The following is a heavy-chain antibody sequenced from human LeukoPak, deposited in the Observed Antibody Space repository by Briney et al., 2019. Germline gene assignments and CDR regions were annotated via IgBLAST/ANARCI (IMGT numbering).Heavy chain of an antibody. V-gene: IGHV3-23*01. CDR1: GFTFSDYY. Sequence: PGGSLRLSCAASGFTFSDYYMSWVRQAPGKGLEWVSAISGSGGSTYYADSVKGRFTISRDNSKNTLYLQMNSLRAEDTAVYYCAKDRYSSSWDYYYYGMDVWGQGTTVTVSS. CDR2: ISGSGGST. J-gene: IGHJ6*02. CDR3: AKDRYSSSWDYYYYGMDV. D-gene: IGHD6-13*01.